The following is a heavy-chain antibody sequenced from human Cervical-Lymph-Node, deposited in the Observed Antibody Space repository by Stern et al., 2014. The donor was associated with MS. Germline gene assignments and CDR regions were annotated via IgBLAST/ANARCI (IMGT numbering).Heavy chain of an antibody. CDR3: ARDRTTVTEVGIYYYYGMDV. Sequence: MQLVESGGGVVQPGRSLRLSCAASGFTFSSYGMHWVRQAPGKGLEWVAVIWYDGSNKYYADSVKGRFTISRDNSKNTLYLQMNSLRAEDTAVYYCARDRTTVTEVGIYYYYGMDVWGQGTTVTVSS. V-gene: IGHV3-33*01. CDR2: IWYDGSNK. J-gene: IGHJ6*02. CDR1: GFTFSSYG. D-gene: IGHD4-17*01.